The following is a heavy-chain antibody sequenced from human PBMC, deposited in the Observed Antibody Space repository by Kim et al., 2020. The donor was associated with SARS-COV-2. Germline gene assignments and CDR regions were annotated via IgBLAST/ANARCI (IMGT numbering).Heavy chain of an antibody. CDR1: GFTVSSNY. D-gene: IGHD3-10*01. Sequence: GGSLRLSCAASGFTVSSNYMSWVRQAPGKGLEWVSVIYSGGSTYYADSVKGRFTISRDNSKNTLYLQMNSLRAEDTAVYYCAREDITMVRGVTPYYYYYGMDVWGQGTTVTVSS. CDR2: IYSGGST. CDR3: AREDITMVRGVTPYYYYYGMDV. V-gene: IGHV3-53*01. J-gene: IGHJ6*02.